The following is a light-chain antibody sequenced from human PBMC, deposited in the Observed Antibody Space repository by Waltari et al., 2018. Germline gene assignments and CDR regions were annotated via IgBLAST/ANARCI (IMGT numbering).Light chain of an antibody. CDR2: WAS. J-gene: IGKJ1*01. Sequence: DIVMTQSPDSLAVSLGERATINCKYSQSVLYSSNNKNPLAWYQQKPGQPPKLLVYWASTRGSGVPDRFSGSGSGTDFTLTISSLQAEDVAVYYCQQYYSLPWTFGQGTKVEIK. CDR3: QQYYSLPWT. V-gene: IGKV4-1*01. CDR1: QSVLYSSNNKNP.